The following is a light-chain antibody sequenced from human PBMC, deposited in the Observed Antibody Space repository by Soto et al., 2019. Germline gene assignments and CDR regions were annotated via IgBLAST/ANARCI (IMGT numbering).Light chain of an antibody. V-gene: IGLV6-57*04. CDR2: EDN. Sequence: NFMLTQPHSVSESPGETVTISCTRSSGSIASNYVQWYQQRPGSAPTTVIYEDNQRPSGVPDRFSGSIDSSSNSASLTISGLKTEDEADYYCQSYDGGWVFGGGTKLTVL. CDR3: QSYDGGWV. CDR1: SGSIASNY. J-gene: IGLJ3*02.